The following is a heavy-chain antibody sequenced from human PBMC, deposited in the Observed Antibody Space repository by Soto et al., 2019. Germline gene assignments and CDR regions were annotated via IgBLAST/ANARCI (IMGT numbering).Heavy chain of an antibody. Sequence: LRLSCAASGFTFSDYYMSWIRQPPGKGLEWIGEVNHRGGTNYNPSLKSRVTISADTSKNQFSLKVRSLTAADAAVYYCARGISLKVMIQRDAPDKYHFDSWGQGTLVTVSS. J-gene: IGHJ4*02. D-gene: IGHD2-2*01. V-gene: IGHV4-34*01. CDR3: ARGISLKVMIQRDAPDKYHFDS. CDR2: VNHRGGT. CDR1: GFTFSDYY.